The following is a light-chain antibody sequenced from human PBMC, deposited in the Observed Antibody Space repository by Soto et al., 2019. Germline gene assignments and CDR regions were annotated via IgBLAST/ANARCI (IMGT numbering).Light chain of an antibody. J-gene: IGLJ2*01. CDR2: EVN. Sequence: QSVLTQPHSASGSPGPSVTISCTGTSSDVGGYNYVSWYQQHPGEAPKLMIYEVNKRPSGVPDRFSGSKSGNTASLTVSGLQAEDEADYYCSSYAGRNIVLFGGGTKLTVL. CDR3: SSYAGRNIVL. CDR1: SSDVGGYNY. V-gene: IGLV2-8*01.